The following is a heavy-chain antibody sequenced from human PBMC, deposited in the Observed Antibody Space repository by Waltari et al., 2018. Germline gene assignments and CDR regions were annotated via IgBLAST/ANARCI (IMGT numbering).Heavy chain of an antibody. V-gene: IGHV3-73*02. Sequence: EVHLVESGGGLVQPGGSLNLSCAASGFTCSDFTMYWVRQAAGKGLEWVGHIRSKANNYATGNAASVKGRFTVSRDDSKNTAYLQMNSLRTEDTAIYYCTNFMSGWGQGTTVTVSS. CDR3: TNFMSG. CDR1: GFTCSDFT. CDR2: IRSKANNYAT. J-gene: IGHJ6*02. D-gene: IGHD3-10*01.